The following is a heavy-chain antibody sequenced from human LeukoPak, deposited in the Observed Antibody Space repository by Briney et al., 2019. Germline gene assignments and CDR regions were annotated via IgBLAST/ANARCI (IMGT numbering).Heavy chain of an antibody. CDR1: GGSFSGYY. J-gene: IGHJ3*02. V-gene: IGHV4-34*01. CDR2: INHSGST. CDR3: ARHQWVPAFDI. D-gene: IGHD1-26*01. Sequence: SETLSLTCAVYGGSFSGYYWSWIRQPPGKGLEWIGEINHSGSTNYNPPLKSRVTISVDTSKNQFSLKLSSVTAADTAVYYCARHQWVPAFDIWGQGTMVTVSS.